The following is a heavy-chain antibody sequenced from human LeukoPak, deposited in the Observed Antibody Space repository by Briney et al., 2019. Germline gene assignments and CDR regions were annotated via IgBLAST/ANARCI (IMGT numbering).Heavy chain of an antibody. CDR2: FDPEDGET. D-gene: IGHD1-26*01. J-gene: IGHJ4*02. CDR1: GYTLTELS. V-gene: IGHV1-24*01. Sequence: ASVKVSCKVSGYTLTELSMHWVRQAPGKGLEWMGGFDPEDGETIYAQKFQRRVTMTEDTSTDTAYMELSSLRSEDTAVYYCATGEFPKWEQPLGDWGQGTLVTVSS. CDR3: ATGEFPKWEQPLGD.